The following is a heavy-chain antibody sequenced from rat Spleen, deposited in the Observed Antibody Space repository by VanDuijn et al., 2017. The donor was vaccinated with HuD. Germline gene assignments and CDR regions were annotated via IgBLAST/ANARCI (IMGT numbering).Heavy chain of an antibody. Sequence: EVQLVESGGGLVQPGRSLKLSCAASGFSFSSFAMAWVRQAPKKGLEWVATITSGGSNAYYPDSVKGRFTISRDNAKSTLYLQMDSLRSEDTATYYCAKNIYSSSYMGYFDYWGQGVMVTVSS. CDR2: ITSGGSNA. D-gene: IGHD1-2*01. J-gene: IGHJ2*01. CDR3: AKNIYSSSYMGYFDY. CDR1: GFSFSSFA. V-gene: IGHV5-25*01.